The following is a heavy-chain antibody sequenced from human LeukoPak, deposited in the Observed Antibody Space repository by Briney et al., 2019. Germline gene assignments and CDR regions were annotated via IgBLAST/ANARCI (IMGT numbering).Heavy chain of an antibody. CDR1: GGSFSGYY. D-gene: IGHD2-15*01. CDR2: INHSGST. CDR3: ARGMNCSGGSCHIDY. Sequence: SETLSLTCAVYGGSFSGYYWSWIRQPPGKGLEWIGEINHSGSTNYNPSLKSRVTISVDTSKNQFSLKLSSVTAADTAVYYCARGMNCSGGSCHIDYWGQGTLVTVSS. J-gene: IGHJ4*02. V-gene: IGHV4-34*01.